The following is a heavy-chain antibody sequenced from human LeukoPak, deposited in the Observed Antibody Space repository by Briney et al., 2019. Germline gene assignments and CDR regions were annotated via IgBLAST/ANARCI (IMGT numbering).Heavy chain of an antibody. CDR2: IYYSGST. V-gene: IGHV4-39*01. J-gene: IGHJ4*02. Sequence: SETLSLTCTVSGGSISSSSYYWGWIRQPPGKGLEWIGSIYYSGSTYYNPSLKSRVTISVDTSKNQFSLKLSSVTAADTAVYYCARLFVSYSTEIDYWGQGTLVTVSS. CDR1: GGSISSSSYY. CDR3: ARLFVSYSTEIDY. D-gene: IGHD1-26*01.